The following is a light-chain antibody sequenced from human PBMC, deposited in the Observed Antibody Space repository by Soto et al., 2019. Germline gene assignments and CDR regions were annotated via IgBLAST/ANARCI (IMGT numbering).Light chain of an antibody. Sequence: QSALTQPPSVSGAPGQRVTISCSGGSSNIGAVYNIHWFQQVPGTAPKLLIYGNTNRPSGVPDRFSGSNSGTSASLAITGLQAEDEADYYCQCYDSSQSASYVFGTGTKVT. CDR3: QCYDSSQSASYV. CDR2: GNT. V-gene: IGLV1-40*01. CDR1: SSNIGAVYN. J-gene: IGLJ1*01.